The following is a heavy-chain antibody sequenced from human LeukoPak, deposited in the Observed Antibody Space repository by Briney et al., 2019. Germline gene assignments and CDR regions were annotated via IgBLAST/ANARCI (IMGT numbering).Heavy chain of an antibody. CDR3: ARGHPLYSSGWYRYYYGMDV. Sequence: SETLSLTCAVYGGSFSGYYWSWIRQPTGKGLEWIGEINHSGSTNYNPSLKSRVTISVVTPKNQFSLKLSSVTAADTAVYYCARGHPLYSSGWYRYYYGMDVWGQGTTVTVSS. D-gene: IGHD6-19*01. V-gene: IGHV4-34*01. CDR2: INHSGST. J-gene: IGHJ6*02. CDR1: GGSFSGYY.